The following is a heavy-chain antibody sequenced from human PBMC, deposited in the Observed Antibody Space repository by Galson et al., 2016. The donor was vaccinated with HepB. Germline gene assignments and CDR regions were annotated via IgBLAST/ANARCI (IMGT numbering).Heavy chain of an antibody. V-gene: IGHV1-2*04. J-gene: IGHJ3*01. CDR3: ARGVVGTSTDAFDV. Sequence: SVKVSCKASGYTFTGHYIHWVRQAPGQGLEWMGWIDPNSGDTHYSKRFEGWVTMTRGTSISTAYMEVTRLKSNDTALFYCARGVVGTSTDAFDVWGPGTPVTVS. CDR2: IDPNSGDT. CDR1: GYTFTGHY. D-gene: IGHD1-26*01.